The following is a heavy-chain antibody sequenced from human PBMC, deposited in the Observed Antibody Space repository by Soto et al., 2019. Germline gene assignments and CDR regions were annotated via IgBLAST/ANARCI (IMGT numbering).Heavy chain of an antibody. CDR3: ARDRAEWLVRRGDYYYYGMDV. CDR1: GFTFSSYE. J-gene: IGHJ6*02. V-gene: IGHV3-48*03. Sequence: PGGSLRLSCAASGFTFSSYEMNWVRQAPGKGLEWVSYISSSGSTIYYADSVKGRFTISRDNAKNSLYLQMNSLRAEDTAVYYCARDRAEWLVRRGDYYYYGMDVWRHGATVTVSS. CDR2: ISSSGSTI. D-gene: IGHD6-19*01.